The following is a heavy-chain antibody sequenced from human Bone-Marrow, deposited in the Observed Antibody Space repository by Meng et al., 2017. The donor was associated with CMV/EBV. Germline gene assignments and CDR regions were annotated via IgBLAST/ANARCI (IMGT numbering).Heavy chain of an antibody. CDR2: IYGGGNT. J-gene: IGHJ4*02. D-gene: IGHD1-26*01. CDR1: GFTVSSNY. V-gene: IGHV3-66*01. Sequence: EGQLVESGGGLVQPGGSLRLSGAASGFTVSSNYMSWVRQAPGKGLEWVSVIYGGGNTYYTDSVKGRFTISRDNSKNTLYLQMNSLRAEDTAVYYCARDPGATVNWGQGTLVTVSS. CDR3: ARDPGATVN.